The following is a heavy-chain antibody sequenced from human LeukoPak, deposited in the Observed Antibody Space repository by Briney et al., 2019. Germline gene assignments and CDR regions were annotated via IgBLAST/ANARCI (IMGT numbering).Heavy chain of an antibody. CDR3: TTDGSTTLSNTFDY. D-gene: IGHD1-26*01. CDR2: IKSRNRGETV. Sequence: GGSLRLSCAASGFTFSDAWMNWVRLAPGKGLEWVGRIKSRNRGETVDYAAPVKGRFTISRDDSKTTVYLQMNSLKTEDTAIYYCTTDGSTTLSNTFDYRGQGTLVTVSS. J-gene: IGHJ4*02. V-gene: IGHV3-15*01. CDR1: GFTFSDAW.